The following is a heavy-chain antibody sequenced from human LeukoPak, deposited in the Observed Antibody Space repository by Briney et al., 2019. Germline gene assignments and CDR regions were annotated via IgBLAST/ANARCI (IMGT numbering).Heavy chain of an antibody. CDR3: ARQSGGNTWPFDY. V-gene: IGHV4-39*01. Sequence: SETLSLTCTVSGGSISSGSYYWGWVRQPPRKGLEWIATISHSGSTYYNPSLKSRVTISLDTSQNQFPLKLSSVTAADTAVYYCARQSGGNTWPFDYWGQGTLVTVSS. CDR2: ISHSGST. D-gene: IGHD1-26*01. J-gene: IGHJ4*02. CDR1: GGSISSGSYY.